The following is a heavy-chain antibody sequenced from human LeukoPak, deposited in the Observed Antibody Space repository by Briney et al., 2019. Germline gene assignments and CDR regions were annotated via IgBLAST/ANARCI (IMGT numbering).Heavy chain of an antibody. CDR3: ARSLIRYFDWSSSGWFDP. Sequence: GESLKISCKGSGYNFTSYWIGWVRQMPGKGLEWMGIIYPGDSDTRYSPSFQGQVTISADKSISTAYLQWSSLKASDTAMYYCARSLIRYFDWSSSGWFDPWGQGTLVTVSP. CDR1: GYNFTSYW. V-gene: IGHV5-51*01. D-gene: IGHD3-9*01. J-gene: IGHJ5*02. CDR2: IYPGDSDT.